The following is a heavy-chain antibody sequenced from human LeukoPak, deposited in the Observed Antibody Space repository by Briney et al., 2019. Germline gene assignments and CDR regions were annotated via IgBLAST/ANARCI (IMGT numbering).Heavy chain of an antibody. CDR2: IYYSGST. Sequence: PSETLSLTCTVSGGSISSGGYYWSWIRQHPGKGLEWIGYIYYSGSTYYNPSLKSRVTISVDTSKNQFPLKLSSVTAADTAVYYCARGTLPLDWFDPWGQGTLVTVSS. CDR3: ARGTLPLDWFDP. J-gene: IGHJ5*02. V-gene: IGHV4-31*03. CDR1: GGSISSGGYY.